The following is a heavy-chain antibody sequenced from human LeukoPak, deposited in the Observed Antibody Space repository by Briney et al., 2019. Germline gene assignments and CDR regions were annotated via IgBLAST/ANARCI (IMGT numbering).Heavy chain of an antibody. CDR1: GFSFSTSG. CDR3: ARESSRIAIGTLDF. D-gene: IGHD6-13*01. CDR2: LQNDGSEK. V-gene: IGHV3-33*05. Sequence: PGRSLRLSCAPSGFSFSTSGMHWVRQAPGKGLEWVGFLQNDGSEKYSADSVKGRFTISGDNSKNTLYLQMNSLRAEDTAVYYCARESSRIAIGTLDFWGQGTLVTVSS. J-gene: IGHJ4*02.